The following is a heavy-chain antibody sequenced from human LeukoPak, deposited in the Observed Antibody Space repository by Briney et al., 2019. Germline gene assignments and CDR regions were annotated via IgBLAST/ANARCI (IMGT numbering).Heavy chain of an antibody. D-gene: IGHD1-26*01. J-gene: IGHJ5*02. CDR3: ARDAGGRTQREGWFDP. CDR2: INSDSIWI. Sequence: PGGSLRLSCAASGFSFRTYSMNWVRQAPGKGLEWVSSINSDSIWIYYADSVRGRFTISRDNTRNSLYLQMNSLRVEDTAVYYCARDAGGRTQREGWFDPWGQGTLVTVSS. V-gene: IGHV3-21*01. CDR1: GFSFRTYS.